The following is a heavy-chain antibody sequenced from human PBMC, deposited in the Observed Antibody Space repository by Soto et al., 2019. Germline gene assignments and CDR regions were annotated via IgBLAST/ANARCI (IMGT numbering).Heavy chain of an antibody. CDR3: AREVGYYDYIWGSYPSAGIAFDI. CDR2: INHSGST. J-gene: IGHJ3*02. D-gene: IGHD3-16*01. V-gene: IGHV4-34*01. CDR1: GGSFSGYY. Sequence: PSETLSLTCAVYGGSFSGYYWSWIRQPPGKGLEWIGEINHSGSTNYNPSLKSRVTISVDTSKNQFSLKLSSVTAADTAVYYCAREVGYYDYIWGSYPSAGIAFDIWGQGTMVTGSS.